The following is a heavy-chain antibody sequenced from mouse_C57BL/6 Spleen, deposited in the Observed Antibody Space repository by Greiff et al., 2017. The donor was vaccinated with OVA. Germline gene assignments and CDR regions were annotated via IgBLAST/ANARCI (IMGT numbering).Heavy chain of an antibody. CDR3: ARWGMITTKDY. D-gene: IGHD2-4*01. Sequence: QVQLQQPGAELVKPGASVKLSCKASGYTFTSYWMQWVKQRPGQGLEWIGEIDPSDSYTNYNQKFKGKATLTVDTSSSTAYMQLSSLTSEDSAVYYCARWGMITTKDYWGQGTTLTVSS. V-gene: IGHV1-50*01. CDR1: GYTFTSYW. J-gene: IGHJ2*01. CDR2: IDPSDSYT.